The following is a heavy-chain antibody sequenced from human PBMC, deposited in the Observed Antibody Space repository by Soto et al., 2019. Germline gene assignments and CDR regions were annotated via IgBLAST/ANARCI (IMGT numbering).Heavy chain of an antibody. V-gene: IGHV3-23*01. CDR3: AKDREYSSSHYFDY. CDR1: GFTFSSYA. J-gene: IGHJ4*01. D-gene: IGHD6-6*01. CDR2: ISGSGGST. Sequence: GGSLRLSCAASGFTFSSYAMSWVRQAPGKGLEWVSGISGSGGSTYYADSVKGRFTISRDNSKNTLYLQMNSLRAEDTAVYYCAKDREYSSSHYFDYWGHGTLVTVSS.